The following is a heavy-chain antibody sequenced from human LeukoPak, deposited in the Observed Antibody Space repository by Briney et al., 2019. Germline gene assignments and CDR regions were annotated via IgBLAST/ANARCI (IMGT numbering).Heavy chain of an antibody. D-gene: IGHD2-21*02. CDR3: ASGVVVTADDAFDI. J-gene: IGHJ3*02. CDR2: INSDGSST. V-gene: IGHV3-74*01. CDR1: GFTFSSYW. Sequence: PGGSLRLSCAASGFTFSSYWMHWVRQAPGKGLEWVSRINSDGSSTTYADSVKGRFTISRDNDKNTLYLQMNSLRAEDTAVYYCASGVVVTADDAFDIWGQGTMVTVSS.